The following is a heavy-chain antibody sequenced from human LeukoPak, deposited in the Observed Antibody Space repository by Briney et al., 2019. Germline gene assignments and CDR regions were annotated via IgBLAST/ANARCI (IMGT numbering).Heavy chain of an antibody. CDR1: GYTFTSYA. CDR3: AGVGTPGTTWSY. D-gene: IGHD1-1*01. Sequence: GASVKVSCKASGYTFTSYAMNWVRQAPGQGLEWMGWISAYNGNTNYAQKLQGRVTMTTDTSTSTAYMELRSLRSDDTAVYYCAGVGTPGTTWSYWGQGTLVTVSS. CDR2: ISAYNGNT. J-gene: IGHJ4*02. V-gene: IGHV1-18*01.